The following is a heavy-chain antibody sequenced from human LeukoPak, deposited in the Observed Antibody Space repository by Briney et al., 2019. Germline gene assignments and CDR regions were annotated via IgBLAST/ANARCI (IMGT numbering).Heavy chain of an antibody. CDR3: ARENGYRLDY. CDR1: GFTFSSDD. J-gene: IGHJ4*02. V-gene: IGHV3-23*01. D-gene: IGHD5-18*01. CDR2: ISGNGYIT. Sequence: PGGSLRLACAASGFTFSSDDMNWVRQAPGKGLEWVSGISGNGYITHYADSVKGRFTISRDNARTSLYLQMDSLRVDDTAVYFCARENGYRLDYWGQGSLVSVSS.